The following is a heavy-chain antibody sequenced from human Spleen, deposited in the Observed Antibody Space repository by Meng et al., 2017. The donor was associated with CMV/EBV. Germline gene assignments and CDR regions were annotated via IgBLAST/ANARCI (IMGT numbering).Heavy chain of an antibody. V-gene: IGHV3-11*04. Sequence: GGSLRLSCAASGFTFSDYYMSWIRQAPGKGLEWVSYISSSGSTIYYADSVKGRFTISRDNAKNSLYLQMNSLRADDTAVYYCAKSLTGGFNGVDVWGQGTTVTVSS. D-gene: IGHD7-27*01. J-gene: IGHJ6*02. CDR3: AKSLTGGFNGVDV. CDR2: ISSSGSTI. CDR1: GFTFSDYY.